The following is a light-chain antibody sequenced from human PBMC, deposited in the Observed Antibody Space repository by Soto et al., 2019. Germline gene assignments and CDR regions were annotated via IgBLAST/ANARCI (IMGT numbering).Light chain of an antibody. V-gene: IGLV1-40*01. CDR3: QSYERSLSGPGV. Sequence: QSVLTQPPSVSGAPGQRVTISCTGSSSNIGAGYDVHWYQQLPGTAPKLLIYGNSNRPSGVPDRFSGSKSGTSASLAITGLQAEDEADYYCQSYERSLSGPGVFGGGTQLTVL. CDR2: GNS. J-gene: IGLJ7*01. CDR1: SSNIGAGYD.